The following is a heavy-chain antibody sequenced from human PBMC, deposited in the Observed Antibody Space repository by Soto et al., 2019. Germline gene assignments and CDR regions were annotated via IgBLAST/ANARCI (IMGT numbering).Heavy chain of an antibody. J-gene: IGHJ4*02. Sequence: EVQLVESGGGLVQPGGSLRLSCAASGFTFSTYWMSWVRQAPGKGLEWVADIKEDGSVKKYVDSVKGRFTISRDNARNSVYLQMNSLRAEDTAVYYCVRDYPVVNPYWCQGTLVTVSS. V-gene: IGHV3-7*01. D-gene: IGHD2-21*01. CDR3: VRDYPVVNPY. CDR2: IKEDGSVK. CDR1: GFTFSTYW.